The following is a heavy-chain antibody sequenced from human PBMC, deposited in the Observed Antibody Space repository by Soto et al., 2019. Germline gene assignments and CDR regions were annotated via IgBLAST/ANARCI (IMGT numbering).Heavy chain of an antibody. CDR1: GFTLRNSW. CDR3: ATKGDALNY. V-gene: IGHV3-7*01. J-gene: IGHJ4*02. D-gene: IGHD2-21*02. Sequence: GGSLRLSCAASGFTLRNSWMYWARQAPGKGLEWVANINRDGSHKYYVDSVKGRFTISRDNAENSVFLQMNSLRAEDTAIYYCATKGDALNYWGQGTLVTVSS. CDR2: INRDGSHK.